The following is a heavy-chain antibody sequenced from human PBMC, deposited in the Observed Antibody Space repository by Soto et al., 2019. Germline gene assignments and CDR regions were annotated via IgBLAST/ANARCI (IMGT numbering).Heavy chain of an antibody. CDR2: IYYSGST. J-gene: IGHJ3*02. CDR3: ARDGGDYDFWSGYLGCRAFDI. Sequence: TFVMLSHPWTVADGSVISGGGCRSWIMQPRGKELGWIGYIYYSGSTNYNPSLKSRVTISVDTSKNQFSLKLSSVTAADTAVYYCARDGGDYDFWSGYLGCRAFDILGQGTMV. D-gene: IGHD3-3*01. CDR1: DGSVISGGGC. V-gene: IGHV4-61*08.